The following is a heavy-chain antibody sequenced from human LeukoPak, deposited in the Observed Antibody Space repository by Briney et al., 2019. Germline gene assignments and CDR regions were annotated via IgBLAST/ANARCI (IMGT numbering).Heavy chain of an antibody. CDR2: ISGSGGST. D-gene: IGHD6-13*01. CDR1: GFTFSSYA. J-gene: IGHJ6*03. Sequence: SGGPLRLSCAASGFTFSSYAMSWVRQAPGKGLEWVSAISGSGGSTYYADSVKGRFTISRDNSKNTLYLQMNSLRAEDTAVYYCAKDGAAAGRNYYYYYMGVWGKGTTVTVSS. V-gene: IGHV3-23*01. CDR3: AKDGAAAGRNYYYYYMGV.